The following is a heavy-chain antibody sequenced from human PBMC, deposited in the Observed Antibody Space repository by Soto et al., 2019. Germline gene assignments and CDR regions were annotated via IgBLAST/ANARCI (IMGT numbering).Heavy chain of an antibody. CDR1: GFTVSNTY. D-gene: IGHD2-2*01. CDR3: ARALPVAKGGFDP. Sequence: GGSLRLSCAASGFTVSNTYMTWVRQPPGKGLECVSVIYTAGGTNYADSVKGRFIISRDNSKNTLYLQMNSLRAEDTAVYYCARALPVAKGGFDPWGQGTLVTV. V-gene: IGHV3-53*01. CDR2: IYTAGGT. J-gene: IGHJ5*02.